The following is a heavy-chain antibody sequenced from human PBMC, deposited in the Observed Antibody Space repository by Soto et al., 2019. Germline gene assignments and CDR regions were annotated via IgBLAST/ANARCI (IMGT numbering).Heavy chain of an antibody. J-gene: IGHJ6*02. Sequence: EVQLVESGGGLVQPGGSLRLSCAASGFTFSSYWMSWVRQAPGKGLEWVANIKQDGSEKYYVDSVKGRFTISRDNAKNTRYLQMNGLRAEDTAVYYCARGGRHFEWFPYYYGMDVWGQGTTVTVSS. D-gene: IGHD3-9*01. V-gene: IGHV3-7*01. CDR2: IKQDGSEK. CDR1: GFTFSSYW. CDR3: ARGGRHFEWFPYYYGMDV.